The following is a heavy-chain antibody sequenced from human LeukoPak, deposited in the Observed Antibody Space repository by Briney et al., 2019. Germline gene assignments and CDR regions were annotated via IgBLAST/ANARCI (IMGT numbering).Heavy chain of an antibody. J-gene: IGHJ6*02. CDR2: INPSGGST. D-gene: IGHD6-13*01. CDR3: ARGGRAPSAAGPFFYYYYGMDV. CDR1: GYTFTSYY. V-gene: IGHV1-46*01. Sequence: ASVKVSCKASGYTFTSYYMHWVRQAPGQGLEWMGIINPSGGSTSYAQKFQGRVTMTRDTSTSTVYMELSSLRSDDTAVYYCARGGRAPSAAGPFFYYYYGMDVWGQGTTVTVSS.